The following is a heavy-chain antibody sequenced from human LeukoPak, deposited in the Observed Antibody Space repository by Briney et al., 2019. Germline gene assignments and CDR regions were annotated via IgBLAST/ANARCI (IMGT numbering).Heavy chain of an antibody. CDR3: ATDGRSSGWYGFDH. J-gene: IGHJ4*02. D-gene: IGHD6-19*01. CDR1: GFTFSTYS. V-gene: IGHV3-21*01. CDR2: ITSPVGRM. Sequence: PGGSLRLSCAASGFTFSTYSMNWVRQAPGKGLEWVSSITSPVGRMYYADSLKGRVTISRDNARSTLYLQMNSLRAEDTAVYYCATDGRSSGWYGFDHWGQGILVTVSP.